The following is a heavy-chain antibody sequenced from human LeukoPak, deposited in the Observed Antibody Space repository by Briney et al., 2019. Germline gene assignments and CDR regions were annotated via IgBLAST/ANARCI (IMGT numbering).Heavy chain of an antibody. J-gene: IGHJ6*03. CDR1: GYTFTSYD. D-gene: IGHD1-26*01. Sequence: ASVKVSCKASGYTFTSYDINWVRQATGQGLEWMGWMSPNSGNTGYAQKFQGRVTMTRNTSISTAYMELSSLRSEDTAVYYCARPSGSFYYYYYMDVWGKGTTVTVSS. CDR2: MSPNSGNT. V-gene: IGHV1-8*01. CDR3: ARPSGSFYYYYYMDV.